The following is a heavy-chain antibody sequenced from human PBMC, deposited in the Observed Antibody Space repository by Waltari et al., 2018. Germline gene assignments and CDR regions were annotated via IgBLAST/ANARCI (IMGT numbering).Heavy chain of an antibody. D-gene: IGHD5-12*01. J-gene: IGHJ6*03. Sequence: QVQLQESGPGLVKPSETLSLTCTVSGGSISSYYWSWIRQPPGKGLECIGYIYYIGSTNYNPSLKSRVTISVDTSKNQFSLKLSSVTAADTAVYYCATASSWIKGYYYYMDVWGKGTTVTISS. V-gene: IGHV4-59*08. CDR2: IYYIGST. CDR1: GGSISSYY. CDR3: ATASSWIKGYYYYMDV.